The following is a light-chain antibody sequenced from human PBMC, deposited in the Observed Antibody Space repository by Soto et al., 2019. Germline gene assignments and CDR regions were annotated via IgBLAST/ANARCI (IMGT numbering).Light chain of an antibody. CDR3: QQYGSSST. Sequence: EIVLTQSPGTLSLSPGERATLSCRASQSVSSSYLAWYQEKPGQAPRLLIYGASSRATGIPDRFSGSGSGTDFTLTISRLEAVGFEVYYFQQYGSSSTFGQGTKVEIK. V-gene: IGKV3-20*01. CDR2: GAS. J-gene: IGKJ1*01. CDR1: QSVSSSY.